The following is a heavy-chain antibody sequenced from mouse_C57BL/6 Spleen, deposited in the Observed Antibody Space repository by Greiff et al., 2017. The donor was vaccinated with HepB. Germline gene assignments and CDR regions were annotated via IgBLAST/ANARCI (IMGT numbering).Heavy chain of an antibody. Sequence: EVQRVESGPGLVKPSQSLSLTCSVTGYSITSGYYWNWIRQFPGNKLEWMGYISYDGSNNYNPSLKNRISITRDTSKNQFFLKLNSVTTEDTATYYCARGITTYYFDYWGQGTTLTVSS. CDR1: GYSITSGYY. CDR2: ISYDGSN. J-gene: IGHJ2*01. CDR3: ARGITTYYFDY. V-gene: IGHV3-6*01. D-gene: IGHD1-1*01.